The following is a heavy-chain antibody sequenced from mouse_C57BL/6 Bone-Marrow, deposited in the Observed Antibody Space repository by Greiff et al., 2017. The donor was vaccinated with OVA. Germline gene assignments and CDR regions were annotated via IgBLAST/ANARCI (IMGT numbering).Heavy chain of an antibody. D-gene: IGHD1-1*01. Sequence: QVQLKESGPGILQPSQTLSLTCSFSGFSLSTFGMGVGWIRQPSGKGLEWLAHIWWDDDKYYNPALKSRLAISKDTSKNQVFLKIANVDTADTATYYCARMRYYGSSTRAMDYWGQGTSVTVSS. J-gene: IGHJ4*01. V-gene: IGHV8-8*01. CDR2: IWWDDDK. CDR1: GFSLSTFGMG. CDR3: ARMRYYGSSTRAMDY.